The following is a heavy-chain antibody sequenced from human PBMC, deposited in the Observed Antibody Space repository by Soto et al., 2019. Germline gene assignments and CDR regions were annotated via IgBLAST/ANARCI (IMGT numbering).Heavy chain of an antibody. Sequence: ASVKVSCKASGYTFTSYGISWVRQAPGQGLEWMVRISADNGNTIYPRKFQDRVTMTTDTSTSTAYMELRSLRDDDTAMYYCARTGDNYYYLDFWGQGTQVTVSS. CDR3: ARTGDNYYYLDF. D-gene: IGHD1-1*01. V-gene: IGHV1-18*01. J-gene: IGHJ4*02. CDR1: GYTFTSYG. CDR2: ISADNGNT.